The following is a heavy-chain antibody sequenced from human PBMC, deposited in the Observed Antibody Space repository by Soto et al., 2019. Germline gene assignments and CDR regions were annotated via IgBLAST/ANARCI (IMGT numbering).Heavy chain of an antibody. V-gene: IGHV3-23*01. Sequence: EVQLLESGGGLVQPGGSLRISCAASGFTFSSFAMSWVRQAPGKGLEWVSGITGSGGSTYYADSVKGRFTISRDNSKNTLYLQMNSLRAEDTAVYYCAKDKALVELPDYWGQGTLVTVS. D-gene: IGHD1-7*01. J-gene: IGHJ4*02. CDR1: GFTFSSFA. CDR3: AKDKALVELPDY. CDR2: ITGSGGST.